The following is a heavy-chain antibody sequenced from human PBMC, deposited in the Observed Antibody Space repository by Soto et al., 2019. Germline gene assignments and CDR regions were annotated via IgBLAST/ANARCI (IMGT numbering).Heavy chain of an antibody. D-gene: IGHD5-18*01. CDR3: ARVEGAGNRYGFCDS. Sequence: TLSRTFGVSNFSLRTNYYWCWIRQAPGKGLQWIGSMKHSWSAYYSPSLRRRATISLDTSKNQFSLELTSVTAADTAVYYCARVEGAGNRYGFCDSWGQGTLVTVSS. J-gene: IGHJ5*01. CDR2: MKHSWSA. V-gene: IGHV4-38-2*01. CDR1: NFSLRTNYY.